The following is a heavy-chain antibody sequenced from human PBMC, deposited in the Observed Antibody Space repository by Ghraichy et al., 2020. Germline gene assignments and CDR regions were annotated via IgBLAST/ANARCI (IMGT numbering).Heavy chain of an antibody. CDR3: TRNKVKNDF. J-gene: IGHJ4*02. CDR2: IKQDGSEE. V-gene: IGHV3-7*01. Sequence: SLLLSFSSSSFPFPPSFLLFFPQAPGKGLEWVANIKQDGSEENYVDSVKWRCTISRDNAKNSLFLQMNSLVAEDTAVYYCTRNKVKNDFWGQGTLVIVSS. D-gene: IGHD2-21*01. CDR1: SFPFPPSF.